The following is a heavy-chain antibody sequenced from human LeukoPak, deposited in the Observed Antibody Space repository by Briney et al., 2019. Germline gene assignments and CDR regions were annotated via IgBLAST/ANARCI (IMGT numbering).Heavy chain of an antibody. CDR2: IYHSGST. Sequence: SETLSPTCTVSGGSISSSSYYWGWIRQPPGKGLEWIGEIYHSGSTNYNPSLKGRVTISVDKSKNQFSLKLSSVTAADTAVYYCASLGSLRYLLERVFDPWGQGTLVSVSS. V-gene: IGHV4-39*07. CDR1: GGSISSSSYY. J-gene: IGHJ5*02. CDR3: ASLGSLRYLLERVFDP. D-gene: IGHD3-3*01.